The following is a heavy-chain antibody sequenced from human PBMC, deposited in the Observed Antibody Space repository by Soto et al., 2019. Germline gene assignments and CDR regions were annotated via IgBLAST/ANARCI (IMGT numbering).Heavy chain of an antibody. CDR3: ARDCSSTSCCQLGPPNPSYGMDV. V-gene: IGHV1-69*01. D-gene: IGHD2-2*01. Sequence: QVQLVQSGAEVKKPGSSVKVSCKASGGTFSSYAISWVRQAPGQGLEWMGGIIPIFGTANYAQKFQGRVTITADESTSTAYMELSSLISEDTAVYYCARDCSSTSCCQLGPPNPSYGMDVWGQGTTVTVSS. CDR2: IIPIFGTA. CDR1: GGTFSSYA. J-gene: IGHJ6*02.